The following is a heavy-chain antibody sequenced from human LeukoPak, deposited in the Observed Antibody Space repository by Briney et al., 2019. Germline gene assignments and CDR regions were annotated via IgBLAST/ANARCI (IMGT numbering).Heavy chain of an antibody. CDR2: ISSSSSYI. CDR3: ARGYSSGWFPD. D-gene: IGHD6-19*01. V-gene: IGHV3-21*01. J-gene: IGHJ4*02. CDR1: GFNFSSVS. Sequence: LRLCGSASGFNFSSVSRNWVLQDQREGLNRFSSISSSSSYIYYADSVKGRFTISRENAKSSLYLQMNSLRGEDTADYSCARGYSSGWFPDWGQGTLVTVSS.